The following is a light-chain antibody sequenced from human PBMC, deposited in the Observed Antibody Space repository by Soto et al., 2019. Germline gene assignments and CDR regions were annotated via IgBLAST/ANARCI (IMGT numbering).Light chain of an antibody. J-gene: IGKJ5*01. CDR1: QSISFY. CDR2: AAS. Sequence: DIQMTQSPSSLSASVGDRFTITCRASQSISFYLNWYQQKPWNAPKVLIYAASNLQTGVPSRFSGSGSGTDFTLTINSLQPEDFATYSCQQSYSTPITFGQGTRLEI. V-gene: IGKV1-39*01. CDR3: QQSYSTPIT.